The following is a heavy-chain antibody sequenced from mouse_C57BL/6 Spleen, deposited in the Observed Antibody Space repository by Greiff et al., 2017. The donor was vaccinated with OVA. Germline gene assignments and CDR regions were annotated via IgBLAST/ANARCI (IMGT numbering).Heavy chain of an antibody. V-gene: IGHV1-52*01. CDR3: ARGPITTGGYFDV. D-gene: IGHD1-2*01. Sequence: QVQLQQPGAELVRPGSSVKLSCKASGYTFTSYWMHWVKQRPIQGLEWIGNIDPSDSETHYNQKFKDKATLTVDKSSSTAYMQLSSLTSEDSAVYYCARGPITTGGYFDVRGTGTTVTVSS. J-gene: IGHJ1*03. CDR1: GYTFTSYW. CDR2: IDPSDSET.